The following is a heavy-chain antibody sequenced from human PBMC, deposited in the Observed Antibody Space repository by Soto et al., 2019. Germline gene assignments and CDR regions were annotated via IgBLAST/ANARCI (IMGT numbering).Heavy chain of an antibody. CDR1: GFPFSTYA. V-gene: IGHV3-30-3*01. J-gene: IGHJ4*02. CDR3: ATDPRVLTPEDYCFDH. CDR2: ISYHGLTT. Sequence: QVQLVESGGGVVQPGRSLRLSCAASGFPFSTYALHWIRQAPGKGLEWVAVISYHGLTTYYADPVQGRFTISRDNSENTLYLHMNSLTAEDTAVYYCATDPRVLTPEDYCFDHWGQGTLVTVSS.